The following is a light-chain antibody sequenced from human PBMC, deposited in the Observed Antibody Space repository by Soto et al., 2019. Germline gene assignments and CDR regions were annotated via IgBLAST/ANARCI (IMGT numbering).Light chain of an antibody. CDR1: RSNIGSNY. CDR2: RNN. V-gene: IGLV1-47*01. J-gene: IGLJ2*01. CDR3: AAWDDSLSGPV. Sequence: QSVLTQPPSASGTPGQRVPISCSGSRSNIGSNYVYWYQQIPGTAPKLHIYRNNQRPSGVPDRFSGSKSGTSASLAISGLRSEDGADYYCAAWDDSLSGPVFGGGTKLTVL.